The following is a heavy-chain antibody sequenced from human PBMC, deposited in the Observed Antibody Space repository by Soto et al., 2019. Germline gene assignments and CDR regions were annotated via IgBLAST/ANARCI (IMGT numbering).Heavy chain of an antibody. V-gene: IGHV2-26*01. J-gene: IGHJ6*03. CDR3: ARILFGRSVAGGYFYMDV. CDR1: GFSLSNGKVG. Sequence: VTLKESGPVLVKHTETLTLTCTVSGFSLSNGKVGVSWIRQPPGKALEWLAHIFSNDEKSYRTSLKSRLTISEDTSKSQVVLTMTNVDPVDTATYYCARILFGRSVAGGYFYMDVWGKGTTVTVSS. D-gene: IGHD6-19*01. CDR2: IFSNDEK.